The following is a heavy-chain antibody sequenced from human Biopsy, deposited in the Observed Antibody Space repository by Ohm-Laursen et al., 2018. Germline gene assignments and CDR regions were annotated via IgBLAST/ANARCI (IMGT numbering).Heavy chain of an antibody. J-gene: IGHJ6*02. D-gene: IGHD4-23*01. CDR1: GFTFNVYS. CDR2: ITSRTSST. CDR3: ARDTRWSPYHMDV. V-gene: IGHV3-21*01. Sequence: SLRLSCSASGFTFNVYSIVWVRQAPGKGLEWVSSITSRTSSTYYADSVKGRVTISRDNANNSVSLQMNNLRVDDTAVYYCARDTRWSPYHMDVWGQGTTVTVSS.